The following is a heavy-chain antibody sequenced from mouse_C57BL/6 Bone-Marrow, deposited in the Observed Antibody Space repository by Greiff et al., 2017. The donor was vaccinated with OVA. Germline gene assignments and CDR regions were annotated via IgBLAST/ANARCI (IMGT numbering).Heavy chain of an antibody. J-gene: IGHJ4*01. V-gene: IGHV1-78*01. D-gene: IGHD2-10*02. CDR1: GYTFTDHT. Sequence: VQLQQSDAELVKPGASVKISCKVSGYTFTDHTIHWMKQRPEQGLEWIGYIYPRDGSTKYNEKFKGKATLTTDKSYSTAYMQLNSLTSEDSAVYFCARGGYGNYWDYYAMDYWGQGTSVTVAS. CDR2: IYPRDGST. CDR3: ARGGYGNYWDYYAMDY.